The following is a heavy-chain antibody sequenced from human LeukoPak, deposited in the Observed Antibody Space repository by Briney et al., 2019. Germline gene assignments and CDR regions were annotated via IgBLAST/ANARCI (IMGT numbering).Heavy chain of an antibody. CDR2: INPSGCST. CDR3: ARAPDTAMPSSLYSYGMDV. CDR1: GYTFTSDY. V-gene: IGHV1-46*01. D-gene: IGHD5-18*01. Sequence: GASVKVSCKASGYTFTSDYMHCVRQAPGQGLECMGIINPSGCSTSYAQKCQGRVTMNRDTSTSTVYMELSSLRSEHTAVYYCARAPDTAMPSSLYSYGMDVWGPGTTVTVSS. J-gene: IGHJ6*02.